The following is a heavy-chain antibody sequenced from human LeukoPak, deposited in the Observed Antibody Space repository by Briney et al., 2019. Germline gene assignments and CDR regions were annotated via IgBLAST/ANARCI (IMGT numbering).Heavy chain of an antibody. J-gene: IGHJ6*03. CDR1: GGSISRGSYY. CDR2: IYTSGST. CDR3: ARAAYYYDSSGYYYYYYYMDV. D-gene: IGHD3-22*01. Sequence: PSQTLSLTCTVSGGSISRGSYYWSCIRQPAGKGLEWIGRIYTSGSTNYNPSLKSRVTISVDTSKNQFSLKLSSVTAADTAVYYCARAAYYYDSSGYYYYYYYMDVWGKGTTVTISS. V-gene: IGHV4-61*02.